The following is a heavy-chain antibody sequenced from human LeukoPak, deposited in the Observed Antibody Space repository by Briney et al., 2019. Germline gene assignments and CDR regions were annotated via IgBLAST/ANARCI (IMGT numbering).Heavy chain of an antibody. D-gene: IGHD2-2*01. J-gene: IGHJ4*02. CDR1: GFAFSDSS. V-gene: IGHV3-73*01. Sequence: GGSLKLSCAATGFAFSDSSIHWVRQASGRGLEWVGRIRNKANDYATAYVASVRGRFTISRDDSRKVAYLHMSSLKAEDTALYYCTQTSRTSRPPDCGFWGQGTLVTVSS. CDR2: IRNKANDYAT. CDR3: TQTSRTSRPPDCGF.